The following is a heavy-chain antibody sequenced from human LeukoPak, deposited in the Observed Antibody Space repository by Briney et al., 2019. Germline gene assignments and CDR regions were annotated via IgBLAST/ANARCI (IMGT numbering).Heavy chain of an antibody. Sequence: SETLSLTCAVSGGSISGYYWSWIRQSPDKGLEWIGYIYYSGSTNYNPSLQSRVTISVDTSKNQFSLKLSSVTAADTAVYYCASLIAVAGTNAFDIWGQGTMVTVSS. CDR2: IYYSGST. CDR1: GGSISGYY. V-gene: IGHV4-59*12. D-gene: IGHD6-19*01. J-gene: IGHJ3*02. CDR3: ASLIAVAGTNAFDI.